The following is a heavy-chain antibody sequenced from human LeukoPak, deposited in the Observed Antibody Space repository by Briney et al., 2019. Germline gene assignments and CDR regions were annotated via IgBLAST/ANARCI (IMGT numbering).Heavy chain of an antibody. V-gene: IGHV3-21*01. J-gene: IGHJ6*04. D-gene: IGHD3-10*02. CDR3: AELGITMIGGV. CDR1: GFTFSSYN. Sequence: GGSLRLSCAASGFTFSSYNMNWVRQTPGQGLEWVSSITSGSSHIYYADSVKGRFTISRDNAKSSLYLQMHSLRAEDTAVYYCAELGITMIGGVWGKGTTVTISS. CDR2: ITSGSSHI.